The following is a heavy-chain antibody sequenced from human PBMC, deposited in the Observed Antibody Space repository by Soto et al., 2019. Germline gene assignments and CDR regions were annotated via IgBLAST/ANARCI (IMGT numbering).Heavy chain of an antibody. D-gene: IGHD3-10*01. V-gene: IGHV1-8*01. CDR2: MNPNSGNT. CDR1: GYTFTSYD. J-gene: IGHJ5*02. Sequence: ASVKVSCKASGYTFTSYDINWVRQATGQGLEWMGWMNPNSGNTGYAQKFQGRVTMTRNTSISTAYMELSSLRSEDTAVYYCARGRKSRGWFDPWGQGTLVTAPQ. CDR3: ARGRKSRGWFDP.